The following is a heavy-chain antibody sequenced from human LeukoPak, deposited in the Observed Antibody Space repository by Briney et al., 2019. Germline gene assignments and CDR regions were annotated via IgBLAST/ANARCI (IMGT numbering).Heavy chain of an antibody. D-gene: IGHD3-22*01. CDR2: IKSKTDGGTT. J-gene: IGHJ1*01. V-gene: IGHV3-15*01. CDR3: TTDTYDSGVYHPQH. CDR1: GFTFSSYW. Sequence: AGGSLRLSCAASGFTFSSYWMSWVRQAPGKGLEWVGRIKSKTDGGTTDYAAPVNGRFTISRDDSKNTLYLQMNSLKTEDTAVYYCTTDTYDSGVYHPQHWGHGTLVTVSS.